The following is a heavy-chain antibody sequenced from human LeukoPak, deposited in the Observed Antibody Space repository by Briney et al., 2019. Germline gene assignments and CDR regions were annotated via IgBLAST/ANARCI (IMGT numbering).Heavy chain of an antibody. CDR3: ARNYGLDV. V-gene: IGHV6-1*01. CDR2: TYYRSKWYN. CDR1: GDSVSRNSAA. Sequence: SQTLSLTFAISGDSVSRNSAAWNWIRQSPSRGLEWLGRTYYRSKWYNDYAVSLRGRITINPDTSKNQFSLQLTSVTPEDTAVYYCARNYGLDVWGQGTTVTVSS. J-gene: IGHJ6*02.